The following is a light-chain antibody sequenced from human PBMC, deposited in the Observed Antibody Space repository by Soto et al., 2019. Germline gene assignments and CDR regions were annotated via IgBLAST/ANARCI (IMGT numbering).Light chain of an antibody. CDR3: QQYYSYPIT. J-gene: IGKJ5*01. CDR1: QGISTY. V-gene: IGKV1-8*01. CDR2: AAS. Sequence: AIRMTKSPSSLSAATGDRVTITCRAIQGISTYLAWSQQKPGKAPKLLIYAASTLQSGVPSRFSGSGSGTDVNLTTGCLQSEDFATYYCQQYYSYPITVGQGTRLAIK.